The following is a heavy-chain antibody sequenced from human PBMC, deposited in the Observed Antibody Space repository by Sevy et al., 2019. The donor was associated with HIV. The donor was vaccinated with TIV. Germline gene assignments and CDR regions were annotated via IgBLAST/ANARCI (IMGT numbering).Heavy chain of an antibody. CDR3: TTGGSILQN. J-gene: IGHJ4*02. D-gene: IGHD2-21*01. CDR1: GFTFSNVW. V-gene: IGHV3-15*01. Sequence: GGSLRLSCAASGFTFSNVWMSWVRQAPGKGLEWVGHIKSETEGGTTDYGVPVKGRFSISRDDSKTTLSLQMNRLKTEDTAVYYGTTGGSILQNWGQGVLVTVSS. CDR2: IKSETEGGTT.